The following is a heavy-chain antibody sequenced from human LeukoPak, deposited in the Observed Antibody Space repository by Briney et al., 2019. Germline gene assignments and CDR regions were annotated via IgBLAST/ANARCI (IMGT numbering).Heavy chain of an antibody. CDR1: GFNVTTNN. V-gene: IGHV3-66*01. D-gene: IGHD2-21*02. CDR3: ARDRGAWGDWSGMDV. J-gene: IGHJ6*02. CDR2: FHAGGGP. Sequence: PGGSLRLSCVGSGFNVTTNNMYWVRQAPGRGLECVSAFHAGGGPDYADSVRDRFTISRDNSKNTLFLQMNSLRAEDTAVYYCARDRGAWGDWSGMDVWGQGTTVTVSS.